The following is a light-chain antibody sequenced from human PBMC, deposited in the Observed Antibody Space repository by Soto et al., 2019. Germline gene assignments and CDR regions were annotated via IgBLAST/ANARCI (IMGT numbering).Light chain of an antibody. J-gene: IGLJ1*01. CDR1: SSDIGSGYAY. CDR3: SSYRSGGTFV. CDR2: EVR. Sequence: QSALTQPASVSGSPGQSITISCTGTSSDIGSGYAYVSWYQQHPGKAPKVIIYEVRHRPSTVSSRFSGSRSGNTASLTISGLQAEDEAHYYCSSYRSGGTFVFGSGTKLTVL. V-gene: IGLV2-14*01.